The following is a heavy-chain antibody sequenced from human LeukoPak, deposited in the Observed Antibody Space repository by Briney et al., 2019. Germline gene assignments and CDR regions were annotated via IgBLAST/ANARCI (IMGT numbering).Heavy chain of an antibody. CDR1: GFTFSGFW. V-gene: IGHV3-7*03. CDR2: VNSDGSEG. Sequence: GGSLRLSCAVSGFTFSGFWMSWSRQAPGKGLEWVASVNSDGSEGYYADVVKGRFTISRDNAKNSLYLQINSLRAEDTAVYYCARSSYSSSSSVWGQGTMVTVSS. CDR3: ARSSYSSSSSV. J-gene: IGHJ3*01. D-gene: IGHD6-6*01.